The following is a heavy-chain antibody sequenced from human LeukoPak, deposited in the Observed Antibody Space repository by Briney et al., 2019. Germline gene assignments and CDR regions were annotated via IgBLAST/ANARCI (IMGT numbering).Heavy chain of an antibody. CDR1: GGSISSSSYY. Sequence: SETLSLTCTVSGGSISSSSYYWGWIRQPPGKGLEWIGSIYYSGSTYYNPSLKSRVTISVDTSKNQFSLKLSSVAAADTAVYYCATHDSSSSFFDYWGQGTLVTVSS. CDR2: IYYSGST. J-gene: IGHJ4*02. D-gene: IGHD6-6*01. V-gene: IGHV4-39*01. CDR3: ATHDSSSSFFDY.